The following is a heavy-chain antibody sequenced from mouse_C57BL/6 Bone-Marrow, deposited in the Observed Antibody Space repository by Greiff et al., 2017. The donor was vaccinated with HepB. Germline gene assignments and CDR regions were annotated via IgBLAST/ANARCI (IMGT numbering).Heavy chain of an antibody. CDR2: IDPENGDT. V-gene: IGHV14-4*01. CDR3: TTDGYYVGAYY. J-gene: IGHJ4*01. CDR1: GFNIKDDY. Sequence: EVQLQQSGAELVRPGASVKLSCTASGFNIKDDYMHWVKQRPEQGLEWIGWIDPENGDTEYASKFQGKATITADTSSNTAYLQLSSLTSEDTAVYYCTTDGYYVGAYYWGQGTSVTVSS. D-gene: IGHD2-3*01.